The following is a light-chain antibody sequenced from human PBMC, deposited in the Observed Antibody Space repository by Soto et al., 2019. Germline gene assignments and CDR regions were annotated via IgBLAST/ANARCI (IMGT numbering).Light chain of an antibody. CDR1: SSDVGSYSL. J-gene: IGLJ2*01. CDR3: CSYAGSSTFVV. V-gene: IGLV2-23*03. CDR2: EGS. Sequence: QSVLTQPASVSGSPGQSISISCSGTSSDVGSYSLVSWYQQHPGKAPKLMIYEGSERPSGVSNRFSASQSGNTASLTISGLQAEDEADYYCCSYAGSSTFVVFGGGTKLTVL.